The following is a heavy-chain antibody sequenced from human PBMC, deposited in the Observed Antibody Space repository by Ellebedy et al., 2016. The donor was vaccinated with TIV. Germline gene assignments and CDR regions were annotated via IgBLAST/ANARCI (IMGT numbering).Heavy chain of an antibody. CDR1: RYTLTEVT. CDR3: RTGDWTFLGMDV. J-gene: IGHJ6*02. CDR2: IDPEDGKT. D-gene: IGHD2-21*02. V-gene: IGHV1-24*01. Sequence: ASVKVSXKVSRYTLTEVTIHWVRQAPGKGLEWMGGIDPEDGKTIYAQKFQGRVTMTEDTFTDTAYLELSSLRSEDSAVYYCRTGDWTFLGMDVWGPGTTVTVSS.